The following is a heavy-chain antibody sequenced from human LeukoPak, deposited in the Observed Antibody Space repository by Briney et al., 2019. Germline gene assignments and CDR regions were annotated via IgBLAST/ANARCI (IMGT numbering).Heavy chain of an antibody. CDR2: IKSITDGGTT. V-gene: IGHV3-15*01. D-gene: IGHD3-3*01. Sequence: PGGSLRLSCAASGFTFSNAWMSWVRQAPGKGLEWVGRIKSITDGGTTDYAAPVKGRFTISRDDSKNTLYLQMNSLKTEDTAVYYCTTGFFYFDYWGQGTLVTVSS. CDR1: GFTFSNAW. CDR3: TTGFFYFDY. J-gene: IGHJ4*02.